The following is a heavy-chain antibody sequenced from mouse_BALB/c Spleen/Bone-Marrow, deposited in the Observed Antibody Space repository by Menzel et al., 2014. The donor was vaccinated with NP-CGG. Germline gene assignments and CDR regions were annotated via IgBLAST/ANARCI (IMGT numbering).Heavy chain of an antibody. J-gene: IGHJ4*01. D-gene: IGHD1-2*01. CDR2: IYPANVNT. CDR3: AGSSLLRQAMDY. Sequence: VQLQQSGAELVKPGASVKLSCTASGFNIKDTYMHWVKQRPEQGLEWIGRIYPANVNTKYDPKFQGKATITADTSSNTAYLQLSSLKSEDTAVNACAGSSLLRQAMDYWGQGASGTISS. V-gene: IGHV14-3*02. CDR1: GFNIKDTY.